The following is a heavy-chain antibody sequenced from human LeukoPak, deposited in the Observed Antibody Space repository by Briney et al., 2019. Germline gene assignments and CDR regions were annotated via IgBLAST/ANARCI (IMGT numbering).Heavy chain of an antibody. J-gene: IGHJ5*02. CDR2: ISAHDGRT. D-gene: IGHD2-2*01. Sequence: APVKVSCKASGYTFTSYGITWVRQAPGQGLEWMGWISAHDGRTNYAQKFQGRVTMTTDTSTSTAYMELRSLRSDDTAVYYCARGDVVVSAAVRFDPWGQGTLVTVSS. CDR1: GYTFTSYG. CDR3: ARGDVVVSAAVRFDP. V-gene: IGHV1-18*01.